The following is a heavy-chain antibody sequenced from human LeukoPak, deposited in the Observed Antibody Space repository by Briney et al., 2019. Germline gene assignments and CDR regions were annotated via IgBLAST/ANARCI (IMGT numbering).Heavy chain of an antibody. Sequence: GRSLRLSCAASGFTFSSYGMRWVRQAPGKGLEWVAVIWCDGSNKYYADSVKGRFTISRDNSKNTLYLRMNSLRAEDTAVYYCARDLGPGNSRYMDVWGKGTTVTVSS. CDR2: IWCDGSNK. J-gene: IGHJ6*03. D-gene: IGHD4-23*01. CDR3: ARDLGPGNSRYMDV. V-gene: IGHV3-33*01. CDR1: GFTFSSYG.